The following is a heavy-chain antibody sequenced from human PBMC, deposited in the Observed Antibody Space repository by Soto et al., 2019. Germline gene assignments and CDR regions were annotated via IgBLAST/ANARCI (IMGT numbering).Heavy chain of an antibody. CDR1: GGTFSSYA. CDR2: IIPIFGTT. J-gene: IGHJ6*02. V-gene: IGHV1-69*12. Sequence: QVQLVQSGAEVKKPWSSVKVSCKASGGTFSSYAIDWVRQAPGQGLEWMGGIIPIFGTTNYAQKLQGRVKLTADESTRTAYMELSTLRSEDTAVYYCARGTVTGSEYNYYYYGMDVWGQGTTVTVSS. CDR3: ARGTVTGSEYNYYYYGMDV. D-gene: IGHD1-1*01.